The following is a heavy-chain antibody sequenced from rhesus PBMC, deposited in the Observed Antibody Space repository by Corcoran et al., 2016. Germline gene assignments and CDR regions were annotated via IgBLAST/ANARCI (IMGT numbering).Heavy chain of an antibody. V-gene: IGHV5-43*01. CDR2: IYPGDSDT. D-gene: IGHD3-34*01. CDR1: GHSFTGSW. CDR3: AKVGNGAGLDS. Sequence: EVQLVQSGAEVKRPGDSLRISCKTSGHSFTGSWISWVRLMPGKGLGWMGSIYPGDSDTRYNPSFQGHVTISADKSISTTYLQWSSLKASDTATYYCAKVGNGAGLDSWGQGVVVTVSS. J-gene: IGHJ6*01.